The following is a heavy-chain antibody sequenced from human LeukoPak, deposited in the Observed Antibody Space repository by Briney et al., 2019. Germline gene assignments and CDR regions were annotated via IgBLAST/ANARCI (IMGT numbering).Heavy chain of an antibody. CDR3: ASPMTTVFY. CDR2: IYYSGST. V-gene: IGHV4-39*01. Sequence: PSETLSLTCTVSGGSISSSSYYWGWIRQPPGKGLEWIGSIYYSGSTYYNPSLKSRVTISVDTSKNQFSLKLSSVTAADTAVYYCASPMTTVFYWGQGTLVTVSS. J-gene: IGHJ4*02. D-gene: IGHD4-17*01. CDR1: GGSISSSSYY.